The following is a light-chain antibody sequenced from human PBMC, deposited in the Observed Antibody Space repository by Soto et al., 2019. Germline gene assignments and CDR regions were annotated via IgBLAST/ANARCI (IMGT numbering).Light chain of an antibody. CDR3: SSYAGTPFV. V-gene: IGLV2-8*01. CDR2: EVN. CDR1: SSDVGRYNY. J-gene: IGLJ1*01. Sequence: SALTQPPPASRSPGQSVPISRTGNSSDVGRYNYVSWYQQHPGKAPKLMISEVNKRASGVPDRFSGSKSGNTASLTVSGLQAEDEADYYCSSYAGTPFVFGTGTKVTVL.